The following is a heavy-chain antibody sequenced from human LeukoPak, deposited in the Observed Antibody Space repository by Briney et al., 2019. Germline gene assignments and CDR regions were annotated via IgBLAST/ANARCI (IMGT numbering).Heavy chain of an antibody. Sequence: PSETLSLTCTVSFGSINSYYWSWLRQPPGKGLEWIGYIYYSGSTNYNPSLKSRVTISVDTSKNQFSLKLSSVTAADTAVYFCARHILAAATFDYWGQGTLVTVSS. J-gene: IGHJ4*02. CDR2: IYYSGST. V-gene: IGHV4-59*08. CDR3: ARHILAAATFDY. CDR1: FGSINSYY. D-gene: IGHD6-13*01.